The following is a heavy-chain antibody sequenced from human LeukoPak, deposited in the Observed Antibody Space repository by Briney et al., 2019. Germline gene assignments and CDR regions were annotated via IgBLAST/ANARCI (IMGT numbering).Heavy chain of an antibody. CDR1: GFTFSSYS. Sequence: GGSLRLSCAASGFTFSSYSMNWVRQAPGKGLEWVSSISSGSSYIYYADSVKGRFTISRDNAKNSLYLQMNSLRAEDTAVYYCARASDSSGYYSYFDHWGQGTLITVSS. CDR2: ISSGSSYI. V-gene: IGHV3-21*01. D-gene: IGHD3-22*01. CDR3: ARASDSSGYYSYFDH. J-gene: IGHJ1*01.